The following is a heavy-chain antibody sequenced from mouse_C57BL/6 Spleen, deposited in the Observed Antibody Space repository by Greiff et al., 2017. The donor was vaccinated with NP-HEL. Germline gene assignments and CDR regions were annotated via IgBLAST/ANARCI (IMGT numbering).Heavy chain of an antibody. V-gene: IGHV1-15*01. Sequence: QVQLKESGAELVRPGASVTLSCKASGYTFTDYEMHWVKQTPVHGLEWIGAIDPETGGTAYNQKFKGKAILTADKSSSTAYMELRSLTSEDSAVYYCTRRNYGRYFDVWGTGTTVTVSS. CDR2: IDPETGGT. J-gene: IGHJ1*03. CDR3: TRRNYGRYFDV. D-gene: IGHD1-1*02. CDR1: GYTFTDYE.